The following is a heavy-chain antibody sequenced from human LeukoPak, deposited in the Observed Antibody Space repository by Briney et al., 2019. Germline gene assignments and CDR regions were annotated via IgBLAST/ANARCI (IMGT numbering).Heavy chain of an antibody. D-gene: IGHD6-19*01. Sequence: KPGASVKVSCEASGDTFTSYAMHWVRQAPGQRLEWMGWINAGNGNTKYSQKFQGRVTITRDTSASTAYMELSSLRSEDTAVYYCARARQWLAYFDYWGQGTLVTVSS. CDR1: GDTFTSYA. CDR3: ARARQWLAYFDY. J-gene: IGHJ4*02. CDR2: INAGNGNT. V-gene: IGHV1-3*01.